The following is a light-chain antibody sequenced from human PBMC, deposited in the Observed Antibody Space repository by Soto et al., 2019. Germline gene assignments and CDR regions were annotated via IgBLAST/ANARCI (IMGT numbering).Light chain of an antibody. CDR1: RSISTY. CDR3: QQRSKWPPGT. V-gene: IGKV3-11*01. CDR2: GAS. Sequence: EIVMTQTPATMSGSPGERATLSVRASRSISTYLAWYQQKPGQAPRLLIYGASTRATGIPARFSGSGSGTDFTLTISSLEPEDFAVYYCQQRSKWPPGTFGQGTKVDI. J-gene: IGKJ1*01.